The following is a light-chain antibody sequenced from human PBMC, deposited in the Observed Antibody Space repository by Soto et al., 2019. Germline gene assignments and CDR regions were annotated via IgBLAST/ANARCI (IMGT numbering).Light chain of an antibody. J-gene: IGLJ1*01. CDR1: SSVVGDYNF. V-gene: IGLV2-11*01. CDR2: DVS. Sequence: QSALTQPRSVSGFLGQSVTIPCTGPSSVVGDYNFVSWYQQYPGKAPKLVIFDVSKRPSGVPDRFSGSKSGNTASLTISGLQADDEADYYCCSYAGSYTYVFGTGTKVTVL. CDR3: CSYAGSYTYV.